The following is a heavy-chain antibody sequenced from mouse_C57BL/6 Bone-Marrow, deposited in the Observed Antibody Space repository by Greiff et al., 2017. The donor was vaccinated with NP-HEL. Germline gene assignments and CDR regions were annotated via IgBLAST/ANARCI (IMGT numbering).Heavy chain of an antibody. J-gene: IGHJ3*01. CDR1: GYTFTSYW. D-gene: IGHD2-5*01. CDR3: ARNSNYLSWFAY. Sequence: QVQLQQPGAELVKPGASVKMSCKASGYTFTSYWITWVKQRPGQGLEWIGDIYPGSGSTNYNEKFKSKATLTVDTSSSTAYMQLSSLTSEDSAVYDCARNSNYLSWFAYWGQGTLVTVSA. V-gene: IGHV1-55*01. CDR2: IYPGSGST.